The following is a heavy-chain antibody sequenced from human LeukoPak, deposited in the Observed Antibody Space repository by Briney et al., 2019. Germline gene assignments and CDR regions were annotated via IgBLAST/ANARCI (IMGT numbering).Heavy chain of an antibody. J-gene: IGHJ4*02. CDR3: VKDGNYAFDS. CDR1: GFTFRGQN. D-gene: IGHD1-7*01. V-gene: IGHV3-30*02. Sequence: GGSLRLSCATSGFTFRGQNMHWVRQTPGKRLEWIAMIWYDGSDKYYADSVKGRFTISRDNYKNTLYLQVNSLRLEDTAVYFCVKDGNYAFDSWGQGTLVTVSS. CDR2: IWYDGSDK.